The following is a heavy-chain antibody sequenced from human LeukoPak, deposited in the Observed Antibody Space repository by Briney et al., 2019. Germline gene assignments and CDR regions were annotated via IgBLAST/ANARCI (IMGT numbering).Heavy chain of an antibody. V-gene: IGHV3-23*01. D-gene: IGHD6-13*01. Sequence: PGGSLILSCAASGFTFSSYAMSWVRQAPGEGLEWVSAISGSGASTDYAGSVKGRFTISRDNSKNTLYLQMNSLRAEDTAVYYCAKDRGIAAAGTRFDPWGQGTLVTVSS. CDR1: GFTFSSYA. CDR3: AKDRGIAAAGTRFDP. CDR2: ISGSGAST. J-gene: IGHJ5*02.